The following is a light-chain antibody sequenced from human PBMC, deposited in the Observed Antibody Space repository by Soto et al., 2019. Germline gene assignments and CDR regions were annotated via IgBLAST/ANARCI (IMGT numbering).Light chain of an antibody. CDR1: QTISSW. V-gene: IGKV1-5*03. CDR3: QQYSVYWT. Sequence: DIQMTQSPSTLSGSVGDRVTITCRASQTISSWLAWYQQKPGKAPKLLIYKASTLKSGVPSRFSGSGSGTEFPLTINSLQPDDFATYYCQQYSVYWTFGQGTKVDIK. CDR2: KAS. J-gene: IGKJ1*01.